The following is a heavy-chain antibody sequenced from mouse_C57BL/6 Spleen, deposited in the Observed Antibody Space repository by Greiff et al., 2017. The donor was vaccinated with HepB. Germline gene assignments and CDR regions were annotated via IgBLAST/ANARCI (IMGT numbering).Heavy chain of an antibody. CDR1: GFTFTTYA. Sequence: EVKLMESGGGLVQPKGSLKLSCAASGFTFTTYAMHWVRQAPGKGLEWVARIRSKSSNYATYYADSVKDRFTISRDDSQSMLYLQMNNLKTEDTAMYYGGRGAAQAPYYYAMDYWGQGTSVTVSS. D-gene: IGHD3-2*02. J-gene: IGHJ4*01. V-gene: IGHV10-3*01. CDR2: IRSKSSNYAT. CDR3: GRGAAQAPYYYAMDY.